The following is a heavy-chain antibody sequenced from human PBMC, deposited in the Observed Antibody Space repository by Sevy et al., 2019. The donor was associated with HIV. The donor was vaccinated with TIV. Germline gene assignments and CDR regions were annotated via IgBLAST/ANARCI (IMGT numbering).Heavy chain of an antibody. CDR1: GGSISSINYY. D-gene: IGHD3-9*01. V-gene: IGHV4-39*01. CDR2: IYYSGSP. Sequence: SETLSLTCTVSGGSISSINYYWGWIRQPPGKGLEWIGSIYYSGSPYYNPSLKSRVTISVDTSKNQFFLNLSSVTAPATAVYYCAGMEVGGYDLLTGRSTGWFDPWGQGTLVTVSS. J-gene: IGHJ5*02. CDR3: AGMEVGGYDLLTGRSTGWFDP.